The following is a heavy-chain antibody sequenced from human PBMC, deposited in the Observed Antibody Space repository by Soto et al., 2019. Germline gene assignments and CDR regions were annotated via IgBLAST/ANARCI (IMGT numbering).Heavy chain of an antibody. V-gene: IGHV3-23*01. CDR1: GFTFSSYA. D-gene: IGHD2-15*01. J-gene: IGHJ4*02. CDR2: ISGSGGST. Sequence: PGGSLRLSCAASGFTFSSYAMSWVRQAPGKGLEWVSAISGSGGSTYYADSVKGRFTISRDNSKNTLYLQMNSLRAEDTAVYYCAKARGYCSGGSCYRYYFDYWGQGTLVTVSS. CDR3: AKARGYCSGGSCYRYYFDY.